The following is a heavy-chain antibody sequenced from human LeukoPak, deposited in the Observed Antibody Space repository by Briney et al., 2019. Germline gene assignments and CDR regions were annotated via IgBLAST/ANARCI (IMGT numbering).Heavy chain of an antibody. Sequence: GASVKVSCKASGYTFTGYYMHWVRQAPGQGLEWMGWINPNSGGTNYAQKFQGRVTMTRDTSISTAYMELSRLRSDDTAVYYCARESQFPRGYPDYWGQGTLVTVSS. CDR2: INPNSGGT. V-gene: IGHV1-2*02. CDR3: ARESQFPRGYPDY. J-gene: IGHJ4*02. CDR1: GYTFTGYY. D-gene: IGHD3-22*01.